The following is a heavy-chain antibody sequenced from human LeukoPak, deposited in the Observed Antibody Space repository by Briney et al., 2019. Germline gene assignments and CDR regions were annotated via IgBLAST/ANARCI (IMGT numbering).Heavy chain of an antibody. V-gene: IGHV3-30*18. Sequence: PGGSLRLSCAASGFTFSSYGMHWVRQAPGKGLEWVAVISYDGSNKYYADSVKGRFTISRDNSKNTLYLQMNSLRAEDTAVYYCAKDGTLDIVVVPAYDYWGQGTLVTVSS. CDR1: GFTFSSYG. CDR3: AKDGTLDIVVVPAYDY. D-gene: IGHD2-2*03. CDR2: ISYDGSNK. J-gene: IGHJ4*02.